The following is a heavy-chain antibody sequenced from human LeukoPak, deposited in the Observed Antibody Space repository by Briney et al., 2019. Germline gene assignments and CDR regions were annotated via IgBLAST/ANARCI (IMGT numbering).Heavy chain of an antibody. CDR3: ARVFRWGSPGAFDI. V-gene: IGHV1-2*02. Sequence: ASVKVSCKASGYTFTGYYMNWVRQAPGQGLEWMGWINPNSGGTNYAQKFQGRVTMTRDTSISTAYMELSRLRSDDTAVYYCARVFRWGSPGAFDIWGQGTMVTVSS. D-gene: IGHD3-16*01. J-gene: IGHJ3*02. CDR1: GYTFTGYY. CDR2: INPNSGGT.